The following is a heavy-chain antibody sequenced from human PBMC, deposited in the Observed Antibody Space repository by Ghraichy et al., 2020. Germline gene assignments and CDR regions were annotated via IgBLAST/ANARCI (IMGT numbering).Heavy chain of an antibody. J-gene: IGHJ4*02. V-gene: IGHV1-18*04. CDR3: ARAYYYDSSGGRLGDY. Sequence: ASVKVSCKASGYTFTSYGISWVRQAPGQGLEWMGWISAYNGNTNYAQKLQGRVTMTTDTSTSTAYMELRSLRSDDTAVYYCARAYYYDSSGGRLGDYWGQGTLVTVSS. D-gene: IGHD3-22*01. CDR1: GYTFTSYG. CDR2: ISAYNGNT.